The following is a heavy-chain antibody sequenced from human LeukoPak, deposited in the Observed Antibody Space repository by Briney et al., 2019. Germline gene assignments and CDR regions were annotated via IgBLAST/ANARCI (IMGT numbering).Heavy chain of an antibody. Sequence: GVSLRLSCAASGFTFSSYGMHWVRQAPGKGLEWVAFIRYDGSNKYYADSVKGRFTISRDNSKNTLYLQMNSLRAEDTAVYYCAKVAFIAAAGTLYFDYWGQGTLVTVSS. J-gene: IGHJ4*02. V-gene: IGHV3-30*02. D-gene: IGHD6-13*01. CDR3: AKVAFIAAAGTLYFDY. CDR2: IRYDGSNK. CDR1: GFTFSSYG.